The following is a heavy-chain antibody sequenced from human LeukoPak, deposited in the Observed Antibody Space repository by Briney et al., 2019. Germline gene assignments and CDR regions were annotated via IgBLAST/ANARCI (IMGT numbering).Heavy chain of an antibody. CDR2: IYYSGST. Sequence: SETLSLTCTVSGVSISSSSYFWGWIRQPPGKGLEWIGSIYYSGSTYFNPSLKSRVTISVDTSKNQLSLKVSSVTAADTAVYYCARHRRSREGHYYGSVDYWGQGTLVTVSS. D-gene: IGHD3-10*01. CDR3: ARHRRSREGHYYGSVDY. V-gene: IGHV4-39*01. J-gene: IGHJ4*02. CDR1: GVSISSSSYF.